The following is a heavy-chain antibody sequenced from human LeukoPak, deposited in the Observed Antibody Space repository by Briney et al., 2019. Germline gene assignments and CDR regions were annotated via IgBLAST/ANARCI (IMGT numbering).Heavy chain of an antibody. CDR1: GYTFTSYG. CDR2: ISAYNGNT. Sequence: GASVTVSCKASGYTFTSYGISWVRRAPGQGLEWMGWISAYNGNTNYAQKLQGRVTMTTDTSTSTAYMELRSLRSDDTAVYYCAREGIGWFGELVSRSHMDVWGKGTTVTVSS. D-gene: IGHD3-10*01. J-gene: IGHJ6*03. CDR3: AREGIGWFGELVSRSHMDV. V-gene: IGHV1-18*01.